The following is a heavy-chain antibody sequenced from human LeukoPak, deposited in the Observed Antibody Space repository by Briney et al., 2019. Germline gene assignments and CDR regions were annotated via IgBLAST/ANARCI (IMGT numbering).Heavy chain of an antibody. CDR3: ARGGSGSPGAYFDY. D-gene: IGHD3-10*01. Sequence: PSETQSLTCGVYGGSFSGYYWSWIRQPPGKGLEWIGEINHSGSTNYNPSLKSRVTISVDTSKKQFSLKLSSVTAADTAVYYCARGGSGSPGAYFDYWGQGTLVTVSS. CDR1: GGSFSGYY. V-gene: IGHV4-34*01. J-gene: IGHJ4*02. CDR2: INHSGST.